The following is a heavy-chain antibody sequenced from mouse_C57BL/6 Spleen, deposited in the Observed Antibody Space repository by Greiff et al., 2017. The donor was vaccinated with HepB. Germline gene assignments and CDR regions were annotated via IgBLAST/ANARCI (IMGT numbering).Heavy chain of an antibody. Sequence: VQLQQSGAELVKPGASVKLSCKASGYTFTSYWMQWVKQRPRQGLEWIGEIDPSDSYTNYNQKFKGKATLTVDTSSSTAYMQLSSLTSEDSAVYYCARASRQLRLPTFDYWGQGTTLTVSS. D-gene: IGHD3-2*02. CDR2: IDPSDSYT. CDR3: ARASRQLRLPTFDY. V-gene: IGHV1-50*01. J-gene: IGHJ2*01. CDR1: GYTFTSYW.